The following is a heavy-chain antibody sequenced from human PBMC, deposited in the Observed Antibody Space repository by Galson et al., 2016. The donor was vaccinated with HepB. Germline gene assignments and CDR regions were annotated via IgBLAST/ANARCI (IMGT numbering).Heavy chain of an antibody. CDR1: GFTFSNYA. J-gene: IGHJ4*02. D-gene: IGHD3-16*02. V-gene: IGHV3-23*01. Sequence: SLRLSCAASGFTFSNYAMSWFRQAPGKGLEWVSGIIENGGDTSYADSVQVRFTITRDNSKKTLYLQMNSLRAEDTAGYYCAKDYRYGYRCCHFDSWGQGTLLTVSS. CDR3: AKDYRYGYRCCHFDS. CDR2: IIENGGDT.